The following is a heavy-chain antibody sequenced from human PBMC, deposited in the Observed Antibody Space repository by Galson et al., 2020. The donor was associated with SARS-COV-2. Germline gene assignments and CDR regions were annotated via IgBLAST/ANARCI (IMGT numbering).Heavy chain of an antibody. J-gene: IGHJ3*01. CDR2: IKQDGSDK. CDR3: RAADNGFDV. Sequence: QLGESLKISCSVSGFTFSNYWMSWVRQAPGKGLEWVANIKQDGSDKYYVATVRGRFTISRDNAKNSLYLQMNSLRAEDTARYYCRAADNGFDVWGQGTMVTVAS. CDR1: GFTFSNYW. V-gene: IGHV3-7*01. D-gene: IGHD6-25*01.